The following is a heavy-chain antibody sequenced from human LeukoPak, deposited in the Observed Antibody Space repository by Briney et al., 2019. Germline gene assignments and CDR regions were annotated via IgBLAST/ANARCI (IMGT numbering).Heavy chain of an antibody. CDR3: ARGGSYFDY. V-gene: IGHV4-30-4*07. Sequence: PSETLSLTCAVSGGSISSGGYSWSWIRQPPGKGLEWIGYIYYSGSTSYNPSLKSRVTISVDTSKNQFSLKLSSVTAADTAVYYCARGGSYFDYWGQGTLVTVSS. D-gene: IGHD1-26*01. J-gene: IGHJ4*01. CDR2: IYYSGST. CDR1: GGSISSGGYS.